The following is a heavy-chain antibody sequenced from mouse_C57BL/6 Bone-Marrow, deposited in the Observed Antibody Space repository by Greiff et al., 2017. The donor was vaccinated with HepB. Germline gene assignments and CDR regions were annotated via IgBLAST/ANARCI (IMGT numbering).Heavy chain of an antibody. CDR3: ARWTDRWATLAY. CDR1: GYTFTDYY. D-gene: IGHD4-1*02. V-gene: IGHV1-75*01. CDR2: IFPGSGST. Sequence: QVQLKESGPELVKPGASVKISCKASGYTFTDYYINWVKQRPGQGLEWIGWIFPGSGSTYYNEKFKGKATLTVDKSSSTAYMLLSSLTSEDSAVYFCARWTDRWATLAYWGQGTLVTVSA. J-gene: IGHJ3*01.